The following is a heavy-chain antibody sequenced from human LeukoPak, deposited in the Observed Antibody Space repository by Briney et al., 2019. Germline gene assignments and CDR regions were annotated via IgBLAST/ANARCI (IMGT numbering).Heavy chain of an antibody. CDR3: ARGRGYYIFDY. D-gene: IGHD3-22*01. CDR1: GGTFSSYA. Sequence: SVKVSCKASGGTFSSYAISWVRQAPGQGLEWTGRIIPIFGIANYAQKFQGRVTITADKSTSTAYMELSSLRSEDTAVYYCARGRGYYIFDYWGQGTLVTVSS. J-gene: IGHJ4*02. V-gene: IGHV1-69*04. CDR2: IIPIFGIA.